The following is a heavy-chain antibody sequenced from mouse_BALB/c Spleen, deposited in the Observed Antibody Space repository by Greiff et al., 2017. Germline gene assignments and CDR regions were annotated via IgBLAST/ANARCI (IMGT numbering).Heavy chain of an antibody. CDR2: ISNGGGST. Sequence: EVQRVESGGGLVQPGGSLKLSCAASGFTFSSYTMSWVRQTPEKRLEWVAYISNGGGSTYYPDTVKGRFTISRDNAKNTLYLQMSSLKSEDTAMYYCARHIYYYGSSPLAMDYWGQGTSVTVSS. D-gene: IGHD1-1*01. CDR1: GFTFSSYT. CDR3: ARHIYYYGSSPLAMDY. V-gene: IGHV5-12-2*01. J-gene: IGHJ4*01.